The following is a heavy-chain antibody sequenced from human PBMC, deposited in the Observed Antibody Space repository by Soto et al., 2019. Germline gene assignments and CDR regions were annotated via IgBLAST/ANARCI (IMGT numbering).Heavy chain of an antibody. Sequence: QLQLQESGPGLVKPSETLSLTCTVSGGSISSSSYYWGWIRQPPGKGLEWIGSIYYSGSTYYNPSLKSRVTISVDTSKNQFSLKLSSVTAADTAVYYCARPSGYEGAYYGMDVWGQGTTVTVSS. CDR1: GGSISSSSYY. CDR3: ARPSGYEGAYYGMDV. J-gene: IGHJ6*02. CDR2: IYYSGST. V-gene: IGHV4-39*01. D-gene: IGHD5-12*01.